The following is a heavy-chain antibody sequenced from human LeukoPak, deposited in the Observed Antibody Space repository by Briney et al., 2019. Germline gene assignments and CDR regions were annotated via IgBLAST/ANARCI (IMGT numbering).Heavy chain of an antibody. D-gene: IGHD6-13*01. Sequence: PSETLSLTCTVSGGSISSYYWSWIRQPPGKGLEWIGYIYYSGSTNYNPSLKSRVTISVDTSKNQFSLKLSSVTAAETAVYYCARASSIAAALFDYWGQGTLVTVSS. CDR3: ARASSIAAALFDY. V-gene: IGHV4-59*01. CDR1: GGSISSYY. CDR2: IYYSGST. J-gene: IGHJ4*02.